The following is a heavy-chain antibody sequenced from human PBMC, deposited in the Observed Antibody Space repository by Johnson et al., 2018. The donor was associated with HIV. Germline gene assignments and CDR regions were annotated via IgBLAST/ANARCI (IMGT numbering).Heavy chain of an antibody. J-gene: IGHJ3*02. D-gene: IGHD3-22*01. Sequence: QVQLVESGGGVVQPGRSLRLSCAASGFRFSNYALHWVRQTPGKGLEWVAVTSYDGGNKYYADSVKGRLTISRDNSKNTVYLQMNSLRAEDTTVYYCAGGRDYYDCFWLDHDAFDSWGQGTMVTVSS. CDR1: GFRFSNYA. V-gene: IGHV3-30-3*01. CDR2: TSYDGGNK. CDR3: AGGRDYYDCFWLDHDAFDS.